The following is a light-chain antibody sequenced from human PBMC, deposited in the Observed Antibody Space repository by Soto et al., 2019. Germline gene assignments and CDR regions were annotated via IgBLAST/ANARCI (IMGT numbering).Light chain of an antibody. CDR2: AAS. CDR1: QSVGRA. J-gene: IGKJ4*01. CDR3: QQYRNWPPLT. V-gene: IGKV3-15*01. Sequence: EIVMTQSPATLSVSPGETATLSCRASQSVGRAVAWYQHKPGQAPRHLIVAASIRATGVPGRFSGGGSGTEFTLTISSLQSDDFAVYYCQQYRNWPPLTFGGGTTVEIK.